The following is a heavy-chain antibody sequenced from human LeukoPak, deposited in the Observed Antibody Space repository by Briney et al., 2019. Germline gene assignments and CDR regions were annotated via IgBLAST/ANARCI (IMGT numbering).Heavy chain of an antibody. Sequence: ASVKVSCKASGYTFTGYYMHWVRQAPGQGLEWMGWINPNNGGTNYARGFQGRVTMTRDTSISTAYMELTGLTSDDTAVYYCASRSSTVAKFPFHYWGQGTLVTVSS. J-gene: IGHJ4*02. CDR2: INPNNGGT. V-gene: IGHV1-2*02. D-gene: IGHD4-17*01. CDR3: ASRSSTVAKFPFHY. CDR1: GYTFTGYY.